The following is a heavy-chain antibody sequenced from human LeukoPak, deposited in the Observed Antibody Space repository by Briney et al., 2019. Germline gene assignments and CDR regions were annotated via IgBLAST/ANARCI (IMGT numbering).Heavy chain of an antibody. D-gene: IGHD1-26*01. CDR2: ISGSGGST. CDR1: GFTFSSYG. CDR3: AKGVIEIVGATRNYFDY. J-gene: IGHJ4*02. Sequence: PGGSLRLSCAASGFTFSSYGMSWVRQAPGKGREWVSAISGSGGSTYYADSVKGRFTISRDNSKNTLYLQMNSLRAEDTAVYYCAKGVIEIVGATRNYFDYWGQGTLVTVSS. V-gene: IGHV3-23*01.